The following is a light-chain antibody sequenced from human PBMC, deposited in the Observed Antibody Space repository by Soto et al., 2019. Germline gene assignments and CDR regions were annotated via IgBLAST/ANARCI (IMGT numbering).Light chain of an antibody. V-gene: IGLV2-8*01. CDR2: GNN. Sequence: QSALTQPPSASGSPGQSVTISCTGTSSDVGGYTYVSWYQQHPGKAPKLLIYGNNNRPSGVPDRFSGSKSGTSASLAITGLQAEDEADYYCQSYDSSLPWVFGGGTKLTVL. J-gene: IGLJ3*02. CDR1: SSDVGGYTY. CDR3: QSYDSSLPWV.